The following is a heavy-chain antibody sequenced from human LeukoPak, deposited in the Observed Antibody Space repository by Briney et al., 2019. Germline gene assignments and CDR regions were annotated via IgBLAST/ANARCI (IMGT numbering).Heavy chain of an antibody. V-gene: IGHV4-59*02. D-gene: IGHD7-27*01. CDR3: ASRKLGNDY. CDR1: GGSVSDYY. CDR2: IYHTGST. J-gene: IGHJ4*02. Sequence: SETLSLTCAVYGGSVSDYYWSWIRQSPGKGLEWIGYIYHTGSTSYSPSLKSRVTISADTSQNQFSLKLSSVTAADTAVYYCASRKLGNDYWGQGTLVTVSS.